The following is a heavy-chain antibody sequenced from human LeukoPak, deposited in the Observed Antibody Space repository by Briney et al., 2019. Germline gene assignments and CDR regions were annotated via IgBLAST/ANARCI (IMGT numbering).Heavy chain of an antibody. J-gene: IGHJ2*01. D-gene: IGHD2-2*01. CDR2: IGVDGSQK. CDR3: VVVLVPAAVWQFDI. Sequence: GTSLRLSCAASGFTFTHHGFPWVRQAPGKGLEWVALIGVDGSQKYYVDSLKGRITISRDNSRNTVDLQMSSLTVGDTAVYYCVVVLVPAAVWQFDIWGRGTLVTVSS. CDR1: GFTFTHHG. V-gene: IGHV3-33*03.